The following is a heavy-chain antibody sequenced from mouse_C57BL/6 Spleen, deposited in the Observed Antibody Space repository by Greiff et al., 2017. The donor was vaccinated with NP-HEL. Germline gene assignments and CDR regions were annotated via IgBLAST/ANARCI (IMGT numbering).Heavy chain of an antibody. CDR2: INPNNGGT. CDR1: GYTFTDYN. Sequence: VQLQQSGPELVKPGASVKMSCKASGYTFTDYNMHWVKQSHGKSLEWIGYINPNNGGTSYNQKFKGKATLTVNKSSSTAYMELRSLTSEDSAVYYCAKGYSNSWYFDVWGTGTTVTVSS. V-gene: IGHV1-22*01. D-gene: IGHD2-5*01. J-gene: IGHJ1*03. CDR3: AKGYSNSWYFDV.